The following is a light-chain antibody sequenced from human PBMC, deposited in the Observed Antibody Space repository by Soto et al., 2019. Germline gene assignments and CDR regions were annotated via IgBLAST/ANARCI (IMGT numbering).Light chain of an antibody. CDR3: QQYGSSPHT. V-gene: IGKV3-20*01. CDR1: ESVSSNY. CDR2: GAS. J-gene: IGKJ2*01. Sequence: EIVLTQSPGTLSLSPGERATLSCRASESVSSNYLAWFQQKPGQTPRLLIFGASNRATGFPDRFSGSWSGTDFTLTISRLEPEDFAVYYWQQYGSSPHTCGQGTKLEIK.